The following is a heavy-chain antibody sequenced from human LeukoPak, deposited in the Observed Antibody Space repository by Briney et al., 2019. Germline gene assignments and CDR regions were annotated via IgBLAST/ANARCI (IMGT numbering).Heavy chain of an antibody. CDR1: GFTFSSYA. CDR2: ISYDGSNK. V-gene: IGHV3-30*01. Sequence: GGSLRLSCAASGFTFSSYAMHWVRQAPGKGLEWVAVISYDGSNKYYADSVKDRFTISRDNSKNTLYLQMNSLRAEDTAVYYCASLTHHCSSTSGFHYLGQGTLVTVSS. CDR3: ASLTHHCSSTSGFHY. D-gene: IGHD2-2*01. J-gene: IGHJ4*02.